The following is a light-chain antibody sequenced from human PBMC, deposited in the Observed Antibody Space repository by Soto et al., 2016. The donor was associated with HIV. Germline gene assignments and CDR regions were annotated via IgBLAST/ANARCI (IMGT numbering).Light chain of an antibody. CDR1: NIGSKS. CDR2: DDS. CDR3: QVWDNNSDHWV. J-gene: IGLJ3*02. Sequence: SYELTQPPSVSVAPGKTATITCGGNNIGSKSVNWYQQKPGQAPLLVVYDDSDRPSGIPERFSGFNSGKTATLTISRVEAGDEADYYCQVWDNNSDHWVFGGGTKLTVL. V-gene: IGLV3-21*03.